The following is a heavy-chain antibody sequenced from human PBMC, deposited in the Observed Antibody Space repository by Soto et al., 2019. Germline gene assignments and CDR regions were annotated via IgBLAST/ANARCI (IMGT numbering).Heavy chain of an antibody. CDR2: ISGSGGST. J-gene: IGHJ4*02. D-gene: IGHD2-21*02. Sequence: GSLRLSCAASGFTFSSYAMSWVRQAPGKGLEWVSAISGSGGSTYYADSVKGRFTISRDNSKNTLYLQMNSLRAEDTAVYYCAKVRVVTAIWEYYFDYWGQGTLVTVSS. CDR3: AKVRVVTAIWEYYFDY. CDR1: GFTFSSYA. V-gene: IGHV3-23*01.